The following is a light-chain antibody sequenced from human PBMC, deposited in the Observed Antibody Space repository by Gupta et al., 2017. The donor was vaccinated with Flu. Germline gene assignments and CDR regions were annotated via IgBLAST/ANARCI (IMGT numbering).Light chain of an antibody. J-gene: IGKJ4*01. CDR3: MQALQTPFT. CDR1: QSLLHSNGYNY. Sequence: IVMTQSPLSLPVTPGEPASIPCRSSQSLLHSNGYNYLDWYLQKPGQSPQLLIYLGSNRASGVPDRFSGSGSGTDFTLKISRVEAEDVGVYYCMQALQTPFTFGGGTKVEIK. V-gene: IGKV2-28*01. CDR2: LGS.